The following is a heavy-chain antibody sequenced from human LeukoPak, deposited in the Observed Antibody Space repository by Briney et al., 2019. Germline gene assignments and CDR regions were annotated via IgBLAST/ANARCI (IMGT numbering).Heavy chain of an antibody. V-gene: IGHV4-59*01. Sequence: SETLSLTCTVSGGSISSYYWSWIRQPPGKGLEWKGLEWIGYIYYSGSTNYNPSLKSRVTISVDTSKNQFSLKLSSVTAADTAVYYCARAVPLAAAGTNFDYWGQGTLVTVSS. D-gene: IGHD6-13*01. CDR1: GGSISSYY. CDR2: IYYSGST. CDR3: ARAVPLAAAGTNFDY. J-gene: IGHJ4*02.